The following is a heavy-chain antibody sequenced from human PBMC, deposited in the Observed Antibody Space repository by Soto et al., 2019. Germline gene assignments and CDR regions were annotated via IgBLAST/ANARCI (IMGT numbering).Heavy chain of an antibody. Sequence: QVQLVQSGAEVKKPGASVKVSCKASGYTFTSYGISWVRQAPGQGLEWMGWISAYNGNTNYAQKLQGRVTMTTDTSKSTAYMELRSLRSDDTAVYYCARDRQYYYDSSGYYYLLDAFDIWGQGTMVTVSS. J-gene: IGHJ3*02. CDR3: ARDRQYYYDSSGYYYLLDAFDI. CDR1: GYTFTSYG. V-gene: IGHV1-18*01. CDR2: ISAYNGNT. D-gene: IGHD3-22*01.